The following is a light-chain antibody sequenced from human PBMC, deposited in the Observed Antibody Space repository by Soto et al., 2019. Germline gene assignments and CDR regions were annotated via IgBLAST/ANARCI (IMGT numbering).Light chain of an antibody. CDR3: QQYGSSPQT. J-gene: IGKJ1*01. V-gene: IGKV3-20*01. CDR1: QSVSSSY. CDR2: VAS. Sequence: EIVLTQSPGTLSLSPGERATLSCRASQSVSSSYLAWYQQKPGQAPRLLIYVASSRATGITDRFSGSGSGTDFTLTISRLEPEDFAVYYCQQYGSSPQTFGQGTKVEIK.